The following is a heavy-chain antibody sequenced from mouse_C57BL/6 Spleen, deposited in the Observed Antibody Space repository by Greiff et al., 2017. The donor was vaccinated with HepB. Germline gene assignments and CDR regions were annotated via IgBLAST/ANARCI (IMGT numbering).Heavy chain of an antibody. CDR1: GFTFSDYG. V-gene: IGHV5-17*01. J-gene: IGHJ3*01. CDR3: ARTGYYGSSEFAY. D-gene: IGHD1-1*01. CDR2: ISSGSSTI. Sequence: EVQLQESGGGLVKPGGSLKLSCAASGFTFSDYGMHWVRQAPEKGLEWVAYISSGSSTIYYADTVKGRFTISRDNAKNTLFLQMTSLRSEDTAMYYCARTGYYGSSEFAYWGQGTLVTVSA.